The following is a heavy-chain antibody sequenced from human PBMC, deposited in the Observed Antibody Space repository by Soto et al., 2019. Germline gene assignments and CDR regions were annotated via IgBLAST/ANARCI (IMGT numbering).Heavy chain of an antibody. Sequence: SGGSLRLSCAASGFAFSSCTMSWVRQAPGKGLEWVAIILFDGSDTYYADSVRGRFTISRDNFENTLYLQVNSLRPEDTAVYYCAVDSSGYSYDHWGQGTLVTVSS. J-gene: IGHJ4*02. D-gene: IGHD3-22*01. CDR3: AVDSSGYSYDH. V-gene: IGHV3-30*01. CDR1: GFAFSSCT. CDR2: ILFDGSDT.